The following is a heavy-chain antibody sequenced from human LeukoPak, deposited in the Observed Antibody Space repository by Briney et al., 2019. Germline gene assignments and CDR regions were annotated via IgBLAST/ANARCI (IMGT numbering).Heavy chain of an antibody. CDR1: VYTFTGYY. V-gene: IGHV1-2*02. Sequence: ASVNVSCKASVYTFTGYYMHWVRQAPGQGLEWMGWINPNSGGTNYAQKFQGRVTMTRDTSISTAYMELSRLRSDDTAVYYCARVSSSSWFVDYWGQGTLVTVSS. CDR2: INPNSGGT. D-gene: IGHD6-13*01. CDR3: ARVSSSSWFVDY. J-gene: IGHJ4*02.